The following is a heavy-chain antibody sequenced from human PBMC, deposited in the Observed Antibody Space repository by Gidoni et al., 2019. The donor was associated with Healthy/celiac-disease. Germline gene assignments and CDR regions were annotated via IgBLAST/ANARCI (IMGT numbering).Heavy chain of an antibody. CDR2: IGTAGDP. J-gene: IGHJ2*01. V-gene: IGHV3-13*05. CDR3: ARANPSGWYFDL. CDR1: GFTFSSYD. Sequence: EVQLVESGVGLVQPGGSLRLSCAASGFTFSSYDMHWVRQATGKGLEWVSAIGTAGDPYYPGSVKGRFTISRENAKNSLYLQMNSLRAGDTAVYYCARANPSGWYFDLWGRGTLVTVSS.